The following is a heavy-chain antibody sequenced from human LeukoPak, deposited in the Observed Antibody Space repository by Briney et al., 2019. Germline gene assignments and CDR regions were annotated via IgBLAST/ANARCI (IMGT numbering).Heavy chain of an antibody. Sequence: PGGSLRLSCAASGFTFSSYAMHWVRQAPGKGLEWVAVISYDGSNKYYADSVKGRFTISRDNSKNTLYLQMNSLRSEDTAVYYCARDSQLLMFDYWGQGTLVTVSS. CDR1: GFTFSSYA. D-gene: IGHD2-2*01. CDR3: ARDSQLLMFDY. V-gene: IGHV3-30*04. J-gene: IGHJ4*02. CDR2: ISYDGSNK.